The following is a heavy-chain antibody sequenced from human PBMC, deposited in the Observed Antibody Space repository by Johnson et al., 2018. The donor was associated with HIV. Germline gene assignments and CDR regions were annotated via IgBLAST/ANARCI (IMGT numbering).Heavy chain of an antibody. CDR1: GFTVSSNY. CDR2: IYSGGST. D-gene: IGHD5-24*01. Sequence: EVQLVESGGGLIQPGVSLRLSCAASGFTVSSNYMSWVRQAPGKGLEWVSVIYSGGSTYYADSVKGRFTISRDNSKNTLYLQMNSLRAEDTAVYYCARALLSASTIGAFDIWGQGTMVTVSS. CDR3: ARALLSASTIGAFDI. V-gene: IGHV3-53*01. J-gene: IGHJ3*02.